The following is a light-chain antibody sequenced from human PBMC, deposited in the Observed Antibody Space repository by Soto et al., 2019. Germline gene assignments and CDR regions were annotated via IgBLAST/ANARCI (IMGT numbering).Light chain of an antibody. CDR2: EVS. Sequence: HSGQSHPPSGPWSPGHSVTISCTGTSSDVGDNYVSWYQQHLGKAPKLIIYEVSQRPSGVPDRFSGSKSGNTASLTVSGLQTEDEADYYCSAYAGSNNFVFGSGTKVAAL. J-gene: IGLJ1*01. V-gene: IGLV2-8*01. CDR3: SAYAGSNNFV. CDR1: SSDVGDNY.